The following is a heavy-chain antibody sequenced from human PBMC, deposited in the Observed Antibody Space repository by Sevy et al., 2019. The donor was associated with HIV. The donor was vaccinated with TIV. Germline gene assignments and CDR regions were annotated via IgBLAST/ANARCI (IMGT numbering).Heavy chain of an antibody. V-gene: IGHV3-23*01. CDR1: GFTFSSYA. Sequence: GGSLRLSCAASGFTFSSYAMSWVRQAPGKGLEWVSATSGSGGSTYYADSVKGRFTISRDNSKNTLYLQMNSLRAEDTAVYYCARSGYYYDSSGYYSRTYGMDVWGQGTTVTVSS. D-gene: IGHD3-22*01. CDR3: ARSGYYYDSSGYYSRTYGMDV. J-gene: IGHJ6*02. CDR2: TSGSGGST.